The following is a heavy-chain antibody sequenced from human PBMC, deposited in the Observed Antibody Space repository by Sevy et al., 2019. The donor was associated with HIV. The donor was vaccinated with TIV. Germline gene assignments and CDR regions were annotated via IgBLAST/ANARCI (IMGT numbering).Heavy chain of an antibody. CDR3: ARDLRYWGQLGAGAFDI. CDR2: INWNGGST. D-gene: IGHD2-8*02. Sequence: GGSLRLSCAASGFTFDDYGMSWVRQAPGKGLEWVSGINWNGGSTGYADSVKGRFTISRDNAKNSLDLQMNSLRAEDTALYYCARDLRYWGQLGAGAFDIWGQGTMVTVSS. V-gene: IGHV3-20*04. J-gene: IGHJ3*02. CDR1: GFTFDDYG.